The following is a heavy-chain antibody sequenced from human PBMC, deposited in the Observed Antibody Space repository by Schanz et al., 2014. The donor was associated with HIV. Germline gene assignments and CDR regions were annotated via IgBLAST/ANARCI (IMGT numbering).Heavy chain of an antibody. V-gene: IGHV3-72*01. Sequence: VQLVESGGGVVQPGGSLRLSCAASGFMFSNHYMDWVRQAPGKGLEWIARMRNKDNNYTTEYAASVKGRFTISRDDSKNSLFLQMNSLRSDDTAVYYCADVPATSADIWGQGTLVTVSS. J-gene: IGHJ4*02. D-gene: IGHD2-2*01. CDR1: GFMFSNHY. CDR3: ADVPATSADI. CDR2: MRNKDNNYTT.